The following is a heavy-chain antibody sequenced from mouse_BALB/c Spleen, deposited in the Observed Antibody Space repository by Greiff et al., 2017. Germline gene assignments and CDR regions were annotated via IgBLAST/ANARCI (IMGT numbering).Heavy chain of an antibody. CDR2: IDTSDSYT. J-gene: IGHJ2*01. D-gene: IGHD1-1*01. Sequence: QGQLQQPGAELVMPGASVKMSCKASGYTFTDYWMHWVKQRPGQGLEWIGAIDTSDSYTSYNQKFKGKATLTVDESSSTAYMQLSSLTSEDSAVYYCARDYYGSLDYWGQGTTLTVSS. CDR3: ARDYYGSLDY. CDR1: GYTFTDYW. V-gene: IGHV1-69*01.